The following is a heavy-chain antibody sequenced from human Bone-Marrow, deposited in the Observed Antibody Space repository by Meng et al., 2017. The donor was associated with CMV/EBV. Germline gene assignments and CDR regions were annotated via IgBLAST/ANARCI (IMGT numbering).Heavy chain of an antibody. CDR3: TGHIVVVPAAIQDYYYYYGMDV. Sequence: SLKISCTASGFTFGDYAMSWVHQAPGKGLEWVGFIRSKAYGGTTEYAASVKGRFTISRDDSKSIAYLQMNSLKTEDTAVYYCTGHIVVVPAAIQDYYYYYGMDVWGQGTTVTVSS. D-gene: IGHD2-2*02. V-gene: IGHV3-49*04. CDR2: IRSKAYGGTT. J-gene: IGHJ6*02. CDR1: GFTFGDYA.